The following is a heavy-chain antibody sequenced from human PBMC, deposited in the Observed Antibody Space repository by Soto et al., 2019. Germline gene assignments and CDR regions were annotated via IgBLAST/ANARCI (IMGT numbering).Heavy chain of an antibody. CDR1: GLTFSYAW. Sequence: EVQLVESGGGLVKPGWSLRLSCAASGLTFSYAWMTWVRQAPGKGLEWVGRIKSKTNGGTTDYAAPVKGRFTISRDDSKNTLYLELHSLKTEDTAVYYCTTDYDILTIRWNAFEIWGQGTMVTVSS. V-gene: IGHV3-15*07. CDR3: TTDYDILTIRWNAFEI. CDR2: IKSKTNGGTT. J-gene: IGHJ3*02. D-gene: IGHD3-9*01.